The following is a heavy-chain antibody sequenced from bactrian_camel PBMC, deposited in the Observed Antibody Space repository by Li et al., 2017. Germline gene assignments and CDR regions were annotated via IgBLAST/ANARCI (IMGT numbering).Heavy chain of an antibody. Sequence: VQLVESGGGSVQAGGSLRLSCAVSGFALNRGCLGWVRQAPGKEREGVALIVRDGRSNVAESLKGRFTISQDIAKRTVYLQMNSLKFEDTAKYYCAAGGLGYGMACRYNYWGQGTQVTVS. V-gene: IGHV3S67*01. D-gene: IGHD5*01. J-gene: IGHJ4*01. CDR3: AAGGLGYGMACRYNY. CDR1: GFALNRGC. CDR2: IVRDGRS.